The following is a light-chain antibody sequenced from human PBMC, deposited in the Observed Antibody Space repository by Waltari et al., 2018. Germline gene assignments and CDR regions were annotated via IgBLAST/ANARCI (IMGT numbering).Light chain of an antibody. J-gene: IGKJ4*01. CDR2: GAS. CDR3: QQYNKWPLT. V-gene: IGKV3-15*01. CDR1: QSVSSS. Sequence: EIVMTQSPATLSVSPWEGATLSCRASQSVSSSLAWYQQKPGQAPRLLIYGASTRASGIPATFSGSGSGTEFTLTISSLQSEDFAVYYCQQYNKWPLTFGGGTKVEIK.